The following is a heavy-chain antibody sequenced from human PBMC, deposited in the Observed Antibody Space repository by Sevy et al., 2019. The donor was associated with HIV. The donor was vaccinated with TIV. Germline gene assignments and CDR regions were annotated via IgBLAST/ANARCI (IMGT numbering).Heavy chain of an antibody. D-gene: IGHD2-2*01. Sequence: GGSLRLSCAASGFTVSSNYMSWVHQAPGKGLEWVSVIYSGGSTYYADSVKGRFTISRDNSKNTLYLQMNSLRAEDTAVYYCARATEYQLLAFDYWGQGTLVTVSS. J-gene: IGHJ4*02. CDR1: GFTVSSNY. CDR3: ARATEYQLLAFDY. V-gene: IGHV3-53*01. CDR2: IYSGGST.